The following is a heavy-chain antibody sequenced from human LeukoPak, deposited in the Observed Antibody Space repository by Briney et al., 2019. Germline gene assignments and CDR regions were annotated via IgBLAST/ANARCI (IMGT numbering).Heavy chain of an antibody. CDR1: AYTFTGYY. D-gene: IGHD1-26*01. Sequence: ASVKVSCKASAYTFTGYYMHWVRQAPGQGLEWMGWINPNSAGTNYAQKFQDRVTMTRDTSTSTAYMELSRLRSDDTAVYYCARYSGSHPAAFDIWGRGTMVTASS. CDR3: ARYSGSHPAAFDI. V-gene: IGHV1-2*02. CDR2: INPNSAGT. J-gene: IGHJ3*02.